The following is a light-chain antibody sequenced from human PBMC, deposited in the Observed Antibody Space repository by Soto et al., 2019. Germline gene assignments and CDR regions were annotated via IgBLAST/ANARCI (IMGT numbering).Light chain of an antibody. V-gene: IGKV1-6*01. CDR3: LQDFKYPRT. CDR1: QDIRTV. J-gene: IGKJ1*01. CDR2: GAF. Sequence: AIQMTQSPSSLSVSVGYSVTITCRASQDIRTVLGGYQQKPGKAPRLLIYGAFSLQSGVPSRFRGSGSGTDFTLTISSLQTDEFATYYCLQDFKYPRTFGQGTNVE.